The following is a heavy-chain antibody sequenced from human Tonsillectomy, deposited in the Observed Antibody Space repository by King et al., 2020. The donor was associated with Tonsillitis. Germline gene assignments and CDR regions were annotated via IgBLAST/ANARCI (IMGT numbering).Heavy chain of an antibody. CDR1: GYTFASYT. CDR2: ISVYNGNT. CDR3: AGRKEAYNDLLDY. V-gene: IGHV1-18*01. J-gene: IGHJ4*02. D-gene: IGHD5-24*01. Sequence: VQLVESGAEVKKPGASVKVSCKASGYTFASYTITWVRQAPGQGLEWMGWISVYNGNTNYAQKLQGRVTMTTDTSTSTAYMDLGGLRSDDTAIFYCAGRKEAYNDLLDYWGQGTLVIVSS.